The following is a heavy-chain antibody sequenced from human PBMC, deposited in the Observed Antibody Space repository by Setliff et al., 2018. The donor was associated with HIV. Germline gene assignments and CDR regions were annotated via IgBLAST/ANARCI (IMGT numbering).Heavy chain of an antibody. D-gene: IGHD6-13*01. CDR3: ARGVAAAGL. V-gene: IGHV4-39*07. CDR1: GGSITRSSYY. J-gene: IGHJ4*02. CDR2: IFYSGHT. Sequence: SETLSLTCTVSGGSITRSSYYWAWIRQPPGKGLEWIGNIFYSGHTFYNPSLRSRVAISVDTSKNQFSLKLSSVTAADTAVYYCARGVAAAGLWGQGTLVTVSS.